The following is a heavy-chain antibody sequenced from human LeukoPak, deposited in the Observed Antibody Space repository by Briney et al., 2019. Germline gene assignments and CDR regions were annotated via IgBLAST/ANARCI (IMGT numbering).Heavy chain of an antibody. Sequence: GGSLRLSCAASGFTFDDYAVHWVRQAPGKGLEWVSGISWNSGSIGYADSVKGRFTISRDNAENSLYLQMNSLRAEDTALYYCAKGQGDTIFGVVTCFDYWGQGTLVTVSS. CDR2: ISWNSGSI. J-gene: IGHJ4*02. CDR1: GFTFDDYA. D-gene: IGHD3-3*01. V-gene: IGHV3-9*01. CDR3: AKGQGDTIFGVVTCFDY.